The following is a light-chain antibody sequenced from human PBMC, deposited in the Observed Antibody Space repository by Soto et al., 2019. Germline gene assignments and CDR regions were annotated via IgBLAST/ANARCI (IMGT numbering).Light chain of an antibody. V-gene: IGKV3-11*01. Sequence: DIVLTQSPATLSLSPGQRATLSCRASQNFSNYVAWYQQKPGRAPRLLIYDASKRATGIPSRFSGSASGTDFTLTISSLEPEDFAIYYCQLRTNWPSLTFGGGTKVDNK. J-gene: IGKJ4*02. CDR1: QNFSNY. CDR3: QLRTNWPSLT. CDR2: DAS.